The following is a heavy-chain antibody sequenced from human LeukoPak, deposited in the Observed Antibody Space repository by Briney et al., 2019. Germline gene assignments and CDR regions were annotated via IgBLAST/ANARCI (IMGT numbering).Heavy chain of an antibody. V-gene: IGHV4-39*07. CDR1: GGSISSSSYY. CDR2: INHSGST. CDR3: ARDGRGVVVPAAITDWFDP. D-gene: IGHD2-2*01. J-gene: IGHJ5*02. Sequence: SETLSLTCTVSGGSISSSSYYWSWIRQPPGKGLEWIGEINHSGSTNYNPSLKSRVTISVDTSKNQFSLKLSSVTAADTAVYYCARDGRGVVVPAAITDWFDPWGQGTLVTVSS.